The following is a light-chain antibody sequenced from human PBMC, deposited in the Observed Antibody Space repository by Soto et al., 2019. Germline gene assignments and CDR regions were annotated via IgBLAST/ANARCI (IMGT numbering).Light chain of an antibody. V-gene: IGKV3D-20*01. Sequence: IVLTQSPATLSLSPGERATLSCGASQTVVGDSLAWYQQKRGLAPRLLIYDASSRATGIPDRFSGSGSGTDFTLTISRLEPEDFAEYYCRQYGTSPYTFGQGTKLEIK. CDR2: DAS. CDR3: RQYGTSPYT. J-gene: IGKJ2*01. CDR1: QTVVGDS.